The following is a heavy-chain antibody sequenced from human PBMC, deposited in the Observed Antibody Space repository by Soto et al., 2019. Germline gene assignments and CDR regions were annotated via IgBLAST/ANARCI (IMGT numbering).Heavy chain of an antibody. J-gene: IGHJ6*02. V-gene: IGHV3-33*01. D-gene: IGHD3-16*02. Sequence: GGSLRLSCAASGFTFSSYGMHWVRQAPGKGLEWVAVIWYDGSNKYYADSVKGRFTISRDNSKNTLYLQMNSLRAEDTAVYYCARVYDYVWGSYRYRAAGRYYGMDVWGQGTTVTVSS. CDR3: ARVYDYVWGSYRYRAAGRYYGMDV. CDR1: GFTFSSYG. CDR2: IWYDGSNK.